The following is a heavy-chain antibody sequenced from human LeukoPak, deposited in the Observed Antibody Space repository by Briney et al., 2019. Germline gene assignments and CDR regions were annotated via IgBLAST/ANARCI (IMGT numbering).Heavy chain of an antibody. Sequence: GASVKVSCKASGYTFTGYYMHWVRQAPGQGLEWMGWINPNSGGTNYAQKFQGRVTMTRDTSISTVYMELSRLRSDDTAVYYCARGTYSGYDDGYYYYYMYVWGKGTTVTVSS. D-gene: IGHD5-12*01. CDR2: INPNSGGT. CDR3: ARGTYSGYDDGYYYYYMYV. CDR1: GYTFTGYY. V-gene: IGHV1-2*02. J-gene: IGHJ6*03.